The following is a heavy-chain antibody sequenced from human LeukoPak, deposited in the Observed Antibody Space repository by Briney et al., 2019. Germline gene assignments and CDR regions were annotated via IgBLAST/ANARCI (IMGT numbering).Heavy chain of an antibody. CDR3: ARGDKFSGDY. J-gene: IGHJ4*02. V-gene: IGHV3-21*01. Sequence: NPGGSLRLSCAASGLPFSTYSMNWVRQAPGKGLEWVSTISRTSSYIYEADSVKGRFTISRDNANNSLYLQMNSLRAEDTAVYYCARGDKFSGDYWGQGTLVTVSS. D-gene: IGHD3-16*01. CDR2: ISRTSSYI. CDR1: GLPFSTYS.